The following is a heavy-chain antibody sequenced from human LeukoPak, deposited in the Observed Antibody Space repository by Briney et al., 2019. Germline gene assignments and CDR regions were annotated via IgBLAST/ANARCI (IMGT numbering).Heavy chain of an antibody. Sequence: GGSLRLSCEASGFTFNNFGMHWVRQAPGKGLEWVAFIGYDESKKYYAESVKGRFTISRDNSKDTLYLQMNSLRAEDTAVYYCARAQGYSSGLWHAFDIWGQGTMVTVSS. CDR2: IGYDESKK. J-gene: IGHJ3*02. CDR1: GFTFNNFG. D-gene: IGHD6-19*01. V-gene: IGHV3-30*02. CDR3: ARAQGYSSGLWHAFDI.